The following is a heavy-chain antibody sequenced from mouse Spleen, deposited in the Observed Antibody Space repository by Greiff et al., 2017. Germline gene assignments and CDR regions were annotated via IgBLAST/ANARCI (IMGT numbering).Heavy chain of an antibody. CDR2: IYPGSGST. CDR3: ARSDGYDVGFAY. CDR1: GYTFTSYW. V-gene: IGHV1-55*01. D-gene: IGHD2-2*01. J-gene: IGHJ3*01. Sequence: QVHVKQPGAELVKPGASVKMSCKASGYTFTSYWITWVKQRPGQGLEWIGDIYPGSGSTNYNEKFKSKATLTVDTSSSTAYMQLSSLTSEDSAVYYCARSDGYDVGFAYWGQGTLVTVSA.